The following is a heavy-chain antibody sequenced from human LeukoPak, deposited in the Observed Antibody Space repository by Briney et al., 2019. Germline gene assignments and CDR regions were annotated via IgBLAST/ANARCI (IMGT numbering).Heavy chain of an antibody. D-gene: IGHD6-19*01. CDR3: ARQYSSGWYDWYFDL. Sequence: PSQTLSLTCTVSGGSISSGSYYWSCIRQPAGKGLECIGYIYYSGSTNYNPSLKSRVTISVDTSKHQFSLKLSSVTAADTAVYYCARQYSSGWYDWYFDLWGRGTLVTVSS. J-gene: IGHJ2*01. CDR2: IYYSGST. CDR1: GGSISSGSYY. V-gene: IGHV4-61*09.